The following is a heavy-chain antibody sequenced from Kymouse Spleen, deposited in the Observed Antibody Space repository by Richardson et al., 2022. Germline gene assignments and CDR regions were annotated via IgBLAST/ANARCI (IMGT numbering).Heavy chain of an antibody. CDR1: GGSISSSNW. J-gene: IGHJ6*02. V-gene: IGHV4-4*02. CDR2: IYHSGST. Sequence: QVQLQESGPGLVKPSGTLSLTCAVSGGSISSSNWWSWVRQPPGKGLEWIGEIYHSGSTNYNPSLKSRVTISVDKSKNQFSLKLSSVTAADTAVYYCARLYSSSWYYYYYGMDVWGQGTTVTVSS. D-gene: IGHD6-13*01. CDR3: ARLYSSSWYYYYYGMDV.